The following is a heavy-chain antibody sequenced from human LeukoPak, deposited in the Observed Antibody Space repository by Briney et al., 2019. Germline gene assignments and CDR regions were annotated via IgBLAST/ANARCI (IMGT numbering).Heavy chain of an antibody. CDR3: ARDRGWDFDI. J-gene: IGHJ3*02. CDR1: GFTFSSYG. V-gene: IGHV3-30*19. D-gene: IGHD1-26*01. Sequence: GGSLRLSCAASGFTFSSYGMHWVRQAPGKGLEWVAVISYDGSNKHYADSVKGRLTISRDNSKNTMYLQMNSLRIEDTAVYYCARDRGWDFDIWGQGTMVTVSS. CDR2: ISYDGSNK.